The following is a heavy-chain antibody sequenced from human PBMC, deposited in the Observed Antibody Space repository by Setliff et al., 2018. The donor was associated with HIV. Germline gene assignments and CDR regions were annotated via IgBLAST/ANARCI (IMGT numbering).Heavy chain of an antibody. CDR2: IYSSGST. D-gene: IGHD3-10*01. Sequence: ASETLSLTCTVSGGSISSSSYYWGWIRQPPGKGLEWIGSIYSSGSTYYNPSLKSRVTISVDTSKNQFSLKLSSVTAADTAVYYCARDYFGSLDYWGQGTLVTVSS. CDR1: GGSISSSSYY. CDR3: ARDYFGSLDY. J-gene: IGHJ4*02. V-gene: IGHV4-39*02.